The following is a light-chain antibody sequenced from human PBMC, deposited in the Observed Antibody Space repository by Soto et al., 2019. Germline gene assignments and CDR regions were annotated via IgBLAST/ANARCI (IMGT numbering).Light chain of an antibody. CDR2: GAS. CDR3: QQYASSVT. J-gene: IGKJ1*01. V-gene: IGKV3-20*01. CDR1: QSFSSTF. Sequence: EILLTQSPDSLSLSPGDRATLSCRASQSFSSTFFAWYQQTPGQAPRLLIYGASSRATGIPERFSGSVSGTDFTLTISRLEPEDFAVYYCQQYASSVTFGQGTKVEIK.